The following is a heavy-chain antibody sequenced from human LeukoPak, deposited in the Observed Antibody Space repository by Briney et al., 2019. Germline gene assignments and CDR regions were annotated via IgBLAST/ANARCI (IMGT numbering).Heavy chain of an antibody. J-gene: IGHJ6*03. CDR3: ARGYYGSGSHCCHMDV. D-gene: IGHD3-10*01. CDR2: INHSGST. Sequence: SETLSLTCAVYVGSFSGYYWSWIRQPPGNGLEWIGEINHSGSTNYNSSIKSRVTISVDTSKNQFSLKLSSVTAADTAVYYCARGYYGSGSHCCHMDVRGKGTTITVS. V-gene: IGHV4-34*01. CDR1: VGSFSGYY.